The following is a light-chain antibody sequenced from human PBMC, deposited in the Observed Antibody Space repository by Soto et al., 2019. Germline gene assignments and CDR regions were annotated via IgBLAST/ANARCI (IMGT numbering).Light chain of an antibody. Sequence: DIVLEQSPGTLYLSPGESATLSCRASQSVRSGYLAWYQRKPGQAPRLLIYGASSRASGIRDSCSGSGSGRHFTLTISRLEPEDCAVYSCQQYATSASTFGGGTKLEIK. CDR1: QSVRSGY. V-gene: IGKV3-20*01. CDR3: QQYATSAST. CDR2: GAS. J-gene: IGKJ4*01.